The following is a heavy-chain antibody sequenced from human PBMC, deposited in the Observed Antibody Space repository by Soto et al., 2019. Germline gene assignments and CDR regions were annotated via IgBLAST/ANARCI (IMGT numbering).Heavy chain of an antibody. CDR1: GGSISSYY. Sequence: SETLSLTCTVSGGSISSYYWSWIRQPPGKGLEWIGYIYYSGSTNYNPSLKSRVTISVDTSKNQFSLKVRSVTAADTAVYYCARETYGDYVGYFDSWGQGIQVTVSS. J-gene: IGHJ4*02. V-gene: IGHV4-59*12. CDR3: ARETYGDYVGYFDS. D-gene: IGHD4-17*01. CDR2: IYYSGST.